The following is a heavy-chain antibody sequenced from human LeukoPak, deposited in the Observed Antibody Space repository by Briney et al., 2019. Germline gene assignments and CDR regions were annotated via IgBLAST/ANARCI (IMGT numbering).Heavy chain of an antibody. J-gene: IGHJ3*02. Sequence: PSETLSLTCAVYGGSFSGYYWSWIRQPPGKGLEWIGEINHSGSTNYNPSLKSRVTISVDTSKNQFSLKLSSVTAADTTVYYCARFGTLTGDPDAFDIWGQGTMVTVSS. CDR3: ARFGTLTGDPDAFDI. V-gene: IGHV4-34*01. CDR1: GGSFSGYY. D-gene: IGHD7-27*01. CDR2: INHSGST.